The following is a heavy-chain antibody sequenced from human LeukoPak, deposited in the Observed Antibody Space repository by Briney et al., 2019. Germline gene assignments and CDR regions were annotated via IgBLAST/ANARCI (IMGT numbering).Heavy chain of an antibody. V-gene: IGHV4-39*07. CDR3: ARMTIFGVIIDY. Sequence: PSETLSLTCIVSGGSISSSSYYWGWLRQSPGKGLEWIANIYFGGTTWYNPSLKSRVTITVDTSKNQFSLKLTSVTAADTAVYFCARMTIFGVIIDYWGQGALVTVSS. CDR2: IYFGGTT. D-gene: IGHD3-3*01. J-gene: IGHJ4*02. CDR1: GGSISSSSYY.